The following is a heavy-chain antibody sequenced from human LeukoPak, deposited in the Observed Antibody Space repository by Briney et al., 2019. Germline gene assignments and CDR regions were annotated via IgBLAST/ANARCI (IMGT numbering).Heavy chain of an antibody. CDR1: GYTFTSYA. CDR2: INAGNGNT. Sequence: ASVKVSCKASGYTFTSYAMHWVRQAPGQRLEWMGWINAGNGNTKYSQKFQGRVTITRDTSASTAYMEVSSLRSEDTAVLYCARPSGELFPDYYFDYWGQGTLVTVSS. J-gene: IGHJ4*02. CDR3: ARPSGELFPDYYFDY. D-gene: IGHD3-10*01. V-gene: IGHV1-3*01.